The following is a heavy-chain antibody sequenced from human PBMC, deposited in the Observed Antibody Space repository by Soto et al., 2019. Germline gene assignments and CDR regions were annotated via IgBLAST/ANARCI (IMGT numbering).Heavy chain of an antibody. CDR3: AKGGVVVVTTAYFDS. CDR1: GFTFDDYA. D-gene: IGHD2-21*02. J-gene: IGHJ4*02. Sequence: EVQLVESGGGLVQPGRSLRLSCAASGFTFDDYAMHWVRQAPGKGLEWVSGINWNSNNIAYADSVKGRFTISRDNAKNSLYLQMNSVRVEDTALYYCAKGGVVVVTTAYFDSWGQGTLVTVSS. CDR2: INWNSNNI. V-gene: IGHV3-9*01.